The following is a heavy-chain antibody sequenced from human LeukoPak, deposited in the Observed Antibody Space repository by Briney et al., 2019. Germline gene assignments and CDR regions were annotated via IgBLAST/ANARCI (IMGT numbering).Heavy chain of an antibody. CDR2: ISYDGSNK. CDR3: ARGSPSYWDYYFDY. V-gene: IGHV3-30-3*01. Sequence: GGSLRLSCAASEFTFISYPMHGARQAPGKGLEWVEVISYDGSNKYYADSVKGQFTISRDNSKNTLYLQMNSLRAEDTAVYYCARGSPSYWDYYFDYWGQGTLVTVSS. J-gene: IGHJ4*02. D-gene: IGHD1-26*01. CDR1: EFTFISYP.